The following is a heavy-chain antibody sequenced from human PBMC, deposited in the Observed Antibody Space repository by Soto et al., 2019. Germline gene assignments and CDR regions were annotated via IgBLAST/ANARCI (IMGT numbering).Heavy chain of an antibody. CDR2: IWYDGSNK. V-gene: IGHV3-33*01. CDR3: ARDGAEIAARAYYYGMDV. CDR1: GFTFSSYG. J-gene: IGHJ6*02. D-gene: IGHD6-6*01. Sequence: QVQLVESGGGVVQPGRSLRLSCAASGFTFSSYGIHWVRQAPGKGLEWVAVIWYDGSNKYYADSVKGRFTISRDNSKNTLYLRMNSLRAEDTAVYYCARDGAEIAARAYYYGMDVWGQGTTVTVSS.